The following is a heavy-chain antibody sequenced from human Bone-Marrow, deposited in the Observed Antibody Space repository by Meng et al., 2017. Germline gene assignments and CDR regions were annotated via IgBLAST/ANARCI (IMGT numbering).Heavy chain of an antibody. J-gene: IGHJ5*02. CDR3: ARATQRGYTLRVGFDP. Sequence: QLQLQESGPGLVKPSETLSLTCTVSGGSTSSSSYYSGWIRQPPGKGLEWIGSIYYSGGTYYNPSLKSRVTISVDTSKNQFSLKLSSVTAADTAVYYCARATQRGYTLRVGFDPWGQGTLVTVSS. V-gene: IGHV4-39*01. D-gene: IGHD5-18*01. CDR1: GGSTSSSSYY. CDR2: IYYSGGT.